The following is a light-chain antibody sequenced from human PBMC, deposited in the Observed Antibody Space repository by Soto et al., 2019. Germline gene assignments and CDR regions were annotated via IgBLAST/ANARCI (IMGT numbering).Light chain of an antibody. J-gene: IGLJ1*01. CDR2: GNS. Sequence: QSVLAQPPSVSGAPGQRVTISCTGSSSNIGAGYDVHWYQQLPGTAPKLLIYGNSNRPSGVPDRFSGSKSGTSASLAITGLQAEDEADYYCQSYGSSLSGFYVFGTGTKVTV. V-gene: IGLV1-40*01. CDR1: SSNIGAGYD. CDR3: QSYGSSLSGFYV.